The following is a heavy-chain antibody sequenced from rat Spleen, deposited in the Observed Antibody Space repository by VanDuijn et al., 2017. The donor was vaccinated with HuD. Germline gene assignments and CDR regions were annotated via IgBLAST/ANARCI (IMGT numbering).Heavy chain of an antibody. V-gene: IGHV2-30*01. CDR1: GFSLPNYN. CDR3: ARGVGQRVYLDY. CDR2: IWSGGGT. D-gene: IGHD1-4*01. J-gene: IGHJ2*01. Sequence: QVQLKESGPDLVQPSQTLSLTCTVSGFSLPNYNVHWVRQPSGKGLEWMGVIWSGGGTDYTSALKSRLSISRDTSRGQVFLKMNSLQTEEIATYYCARGVGQRVYLDYWGQGAMVTVSS.